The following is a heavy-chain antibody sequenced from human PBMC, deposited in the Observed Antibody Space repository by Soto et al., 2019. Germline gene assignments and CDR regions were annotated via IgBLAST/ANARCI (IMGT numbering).Heavy chain of an antibody. D-gene: IGHD1-1*01. CDR3: ARGSPRNTDFDY. CDR1: GFTFSSYG. CDR2: IWYDGSNK. Sequence: GGSLRLSWAASGFTFSSYGMHWVRQAPGKGLKWVAVIWYDGSNKYYADSVKGRFTISRDNSKNTLYLQMNSLRAEDTAVYYCARGSPRNTDFDYWGQGTLVTVSS. V-gene: IGHV3-33*01. J-gene: IGHJ4*02.